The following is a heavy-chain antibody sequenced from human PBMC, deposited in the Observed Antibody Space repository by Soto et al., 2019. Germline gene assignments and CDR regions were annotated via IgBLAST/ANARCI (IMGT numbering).Heavy chain of an antibody. CDR2: IYYSGST. J-gene: IGHJ4*02. D-gene: IGHD6-13*01. V-gene: IGHV4-30-4*01. CDR3: ARAVSAAGTGDY. Sequence: QAQLQESGPGLVKPSQTLSLTCTVSGGSISSGDYYWSWIRQPPGKGLEWIGYIYYSGSTYYNPSLKSRXXIXVXXSKNQFSLKLSSVTAADTAVYYCARAVSAAGTGDYWGQGTLVTVSS. CDR1: GGSISSGDYY.